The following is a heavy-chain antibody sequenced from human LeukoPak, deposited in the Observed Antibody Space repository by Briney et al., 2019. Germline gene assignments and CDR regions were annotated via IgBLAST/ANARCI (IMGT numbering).Heavy chain of an antibody. J-gene: IGHJ4*02. D-gene: IGHD2-2*01. Sequence: GGSLRLSCVVPGFDFSGFSMSWVRQAPGKGLEWVAIMDEYGSDIFYVESVKGRFITSRANARNSLYLQMNNLRAEDTAVYYCARPRGCGSARCNNFDYWGQGTLVTVSS. CDR2: MDEYGSDI. CDR1: GFDFSGFS. V-gene: IGHV3-7*01. CDR3: ARPRGCGSARCNNFDY.